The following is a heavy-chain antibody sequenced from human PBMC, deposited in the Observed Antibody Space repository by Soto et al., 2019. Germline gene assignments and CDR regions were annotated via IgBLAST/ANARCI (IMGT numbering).Heavy chain of an antibody. J-gene: IGHJ5*02. CDR3: ARGVVPAAMLSYNWFDP. Sequence: SETLSLTCTVSGGSISSGGYYWSWIRQHPGKGLEWIGYIYYSGSTYYNPSLKSRVTISVDTSKNQFSLKLSSVTAADTAVYYCARGVVPAAMLSYNWFDPWGKGTLVTVSS. V-gene: IGHV4-31*03. D-gene: IGHD2-2*01. CDR2: IYYSGST. CDR1: GGSISSGGYY.